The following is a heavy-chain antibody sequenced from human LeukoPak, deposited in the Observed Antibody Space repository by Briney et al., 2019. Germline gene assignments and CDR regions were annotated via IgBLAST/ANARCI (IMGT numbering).Heavy chain of an antibody. J-gene: IGHJ5*02. CDR3: ARWSNDDYGDYGAT. Sequence: PSETLSLTRTVSGGSISSYYWSWIRQPPGKGLEWIGYIYYSGSTNYNPSLKSRVTISVDTSKNQFSLKLSSVTAADTAVYYCARWSNDDYGDYGATWGQGTLVTVSS. CDR2: IYYSGST. V-gene: IGHV4-59*08. CDR1: GGSISSYY. D-gene: IGHD4-17*01.